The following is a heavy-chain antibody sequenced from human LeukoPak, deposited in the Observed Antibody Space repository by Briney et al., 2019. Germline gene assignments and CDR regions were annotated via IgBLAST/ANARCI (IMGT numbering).Heavy chain of an antibody. D-gene: IGHD7-27*01. CDR1: GFTFSSYD. J-gene: IGHJ4*02. Sequence: PGGSLRLSCAASGFTFSSYDMHWVRQAPGKGLEWVAVISYDGSNQYYADSVKGRFTISRDNFENTLYLQMNSLRAEDTAVYYCVEGASGEGWGQGTLVTVSS. CDR3: VEGASGEG. V-gene: IGHV3-30*03. CDR2: ISYDGSNQ.